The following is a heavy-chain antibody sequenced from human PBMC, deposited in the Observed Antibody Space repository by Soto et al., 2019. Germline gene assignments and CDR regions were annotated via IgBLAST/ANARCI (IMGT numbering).Heavy chain of an antibody. D-gene: IGHD1-1*01. V-gene: IGHV3-33*01. CDR2: IWYDGSNK. Sequence: GSLRLSCAASGFTFSSYGMHWVRQAPGKGLEWVAVIWYDGSNKYYADSVKGRFTISRDNSKNTLYLQMNSLRAEDTAVYYCAREGNWNGSGWFDYFDYWGQGTLVTVSS. CDR3: AREGNWNGSGWFDYFDY. J-gene: IGHJ4*02. CDR1: GFTFSSYG.